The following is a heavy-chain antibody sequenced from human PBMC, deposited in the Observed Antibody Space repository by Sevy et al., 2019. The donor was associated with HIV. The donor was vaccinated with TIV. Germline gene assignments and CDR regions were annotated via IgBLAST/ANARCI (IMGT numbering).Heavy chain of an antibody. CDR3: AITREYYSDTSGYLDY. V-gene: IGHV1-24*01. CDR1: RYSLNKFS. J-gene: IGHJ4*02. CDR2: FDPEDGER. Sequence: ASVKVCCRISRYSLNKFSMHWVRQAPGKGLEWMGSFDPEDGERIYAQKFQGRFSMTEDTSTDTAYMELSSLRPDDTAVSYCAITREYYSDTSGYLDYGGQGTLVTVSS. D-gene: IGHD3-22*01.